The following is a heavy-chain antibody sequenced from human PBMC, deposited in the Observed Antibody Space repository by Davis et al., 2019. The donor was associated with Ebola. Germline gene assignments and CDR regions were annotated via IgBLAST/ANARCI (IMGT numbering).Heavy chain of an antibody. CDR3: ARELGITYYYYGMDV. D-gene: IGHD7-27*01. V-gene: IGHV1-8*01. Sequence: ASVKVSCKASGYTFTSYDINWVRQATGQGLEWMGWMNPNSGNTGYAQKFQGRVTMTRNTSISTAYMELSSLGSEDTAVYYCARELGITYYYYGMDVWGQGTTVTVSS. J-gene: IGHJ6*02. CDR2: MNPNSGNT. CDR1: GYTFTSYD.